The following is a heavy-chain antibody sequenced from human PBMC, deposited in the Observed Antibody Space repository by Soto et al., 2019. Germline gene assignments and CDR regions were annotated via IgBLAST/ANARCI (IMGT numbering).Heavy chain of an antibody. D-gene: IGHD3-3*01. Sequence: LSLTCAVYGGSFSGYYWSWIRQPPGKGLEWIGEINHSGSTNYNPSLKSRVTISVDTSKNQFSLKLSSVTAADTAVYYCARGGNYDFWSGYYRGYLDYWGQGTLVTVSS. CDR1: GGSFSGYY. CDR2: INHSGST. CDR3: ARGGNYDFWSGYYRGYLDY. V-gene: IGHV4-34*01. J-gene: IGHJ4*02.